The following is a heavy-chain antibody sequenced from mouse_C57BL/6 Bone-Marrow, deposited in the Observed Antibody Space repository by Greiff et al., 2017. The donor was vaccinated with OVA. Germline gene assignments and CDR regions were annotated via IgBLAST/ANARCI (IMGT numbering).Heavy chain of an antibody. Sequence: EVQLVESGGGLVKPGGSLKLSCAASGFTFSSYVMSWVRQTPEKRLEWVATISDGGSYTYYPDNVKGRFTISRDNAKNNLYLQMSHLKSEDTAMYYCARAYGSFAYWGQGTLVTVSA. D-gene: IGHD2-2*01. V-gene: IGHV5-4*01. CDR2: ISDGGSYT. CDR1: GFTFSSYV. J-gene: IGHJ3*01. CDR3: ARAYGSFAY.